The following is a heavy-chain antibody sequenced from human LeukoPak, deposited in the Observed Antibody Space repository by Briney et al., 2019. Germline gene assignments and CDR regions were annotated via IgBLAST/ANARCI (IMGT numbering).Heavy chain of an antibody. CDR2: INHSGST. Sequence: GSLRLSCAVSGFTFSSYYMSWVRQPPGKGLEWIGEINHSGSTNYNPSLKSRVTRSVDTSKNQFSLKLSSVTAADTAVYYCARGRILDYGDYKYYFDYWGQGTLVTVSS. D-gene: IGHD4-17*01. J-gene: IGHJ4*02. CDR3: ARGRILDYGDYKYYFDY. V-gene: IGHV4-34*01. CDR1: GFTFSSYY.